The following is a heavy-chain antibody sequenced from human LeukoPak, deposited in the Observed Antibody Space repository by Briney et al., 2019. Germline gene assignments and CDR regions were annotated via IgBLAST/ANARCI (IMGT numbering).Heavy chain of an antibody. J-gene: IGHJ5*02. Sequence: ASVKVSCKASGYTFTGYYMRWVRQAPGQGLEWMGWINPNSGGTNYAQKFQGRVTMTRDTSISTAYMELSRLRSDDTAVYYCARGGQWLVRHNWFDPWGQGTLVTVSS. CDR2: INPNSGGT. D-gene: IGHD6-19*01. CDR3: ARGGQWLVRHNWFDP. V-gene: IGHV1-2*02. CDR1: GYTFTGYY.